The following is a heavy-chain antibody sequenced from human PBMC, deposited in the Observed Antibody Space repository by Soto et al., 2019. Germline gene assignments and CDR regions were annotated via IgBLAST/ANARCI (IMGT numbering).Heavy chain of an antibody. CDR3: AREMTPRGMDV. V-gene: IGHV1-8*01. Sequence: QVQLVQSGAEVKKPGASVKVSCKASGYTFTSYDINWVRQATGQGLEWMGWMNPNSGNTGYAQKLQXXVTMPRNTSITTAYTGLSSLRSEDTAVYYCAREMTPRGMDVWGQGTTVTVSS. CDR2: MNPNSGNT. CDR1: GYTFTSYD. J-gene: IGHJ6*01.